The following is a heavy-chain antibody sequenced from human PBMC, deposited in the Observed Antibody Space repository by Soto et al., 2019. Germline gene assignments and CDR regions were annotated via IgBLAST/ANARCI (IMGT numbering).Heavy chain of an antibody. CDR3: ARYDNSGSHGFDI. CDR1: GGSISSYY. D-gene: IGHD3-22*01. V-gene: IGHV4-59*06. J-gene: IGHJ3*02. CDR2: IYHSGST. Sequence: SETLSLTCTVSGGSISSYYWSWIRQPPGKGLERIGYIYHSGSTYYNPSLKSRVTISVDTSKNQFSLKLSSVTAADTAVYYCARYDNSGSHGFDIWGQGTMVTGSS.